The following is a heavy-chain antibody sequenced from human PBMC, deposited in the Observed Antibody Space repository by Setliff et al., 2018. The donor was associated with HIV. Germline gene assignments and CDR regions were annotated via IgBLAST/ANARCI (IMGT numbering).Heavy chain of an antibody. V-gene: IGHV3-48*04. D-gene: IGHD6-19*01. Sequence: GGSLRLSCAASGFTFSSYSMNWVRQAPGKGLEWVSYISSSGSTIYYADSVKGRFTISRDNAKNSLYLQMNSLRAEDTAVYYCAREVGQQWISDAFDIWGQGTMVTVSS. CDR2: ISSSGSTI. CDR1: GFTFSSYS. CDR3: AREVGQQWISDAFDI. J-gene: IGHJ3*02.